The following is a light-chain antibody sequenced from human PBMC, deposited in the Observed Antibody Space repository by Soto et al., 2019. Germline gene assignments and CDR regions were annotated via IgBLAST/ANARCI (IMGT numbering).Light chain of an antibody. V-gene: IGKV3-11*01. CDR1: QSVNNY. Sequence: EIVLTQSPATLSLSPGGRASLSCRASQSVNNYLAWYQQKPGQAPRLLIFDASTRAPGIPPRFSGSGSGTDFNLTIRRVEPEDFAIYYCQQRRNWPLTFGGGTKVDIK. CDR2: DAS. CDR3: QQRRNWPLT. J-gene: IGKJ4*01.